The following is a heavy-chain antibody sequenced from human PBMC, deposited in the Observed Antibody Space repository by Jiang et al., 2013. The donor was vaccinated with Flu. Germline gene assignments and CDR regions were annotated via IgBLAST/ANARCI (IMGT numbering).Heavy chain of an antibody. CDR2: IKSKTDGGTT. Sequence: SLRLSCAASGFTFSNAWMNWVRQAPGKGLEWVGRIKSKTDGGTTDYAAPVKGRFTISRDDSKNTLYLQMNSLKTEDTAVYYCTTWEDNWNYRADAFDIWGQGTMVTVSS. V-gene: IGHV3-15*07. CDR1: GFTFSNAW. J-gene: IGHJ3*02. D-gene: IGHD1-7*01. CDR3: TTWEDNWNYRADAFDI.